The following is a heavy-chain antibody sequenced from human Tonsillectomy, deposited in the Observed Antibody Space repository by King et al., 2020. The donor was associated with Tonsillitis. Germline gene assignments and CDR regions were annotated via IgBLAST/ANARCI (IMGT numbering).Heavy chain of an antibody. CDR3: ARAYYYDTSRTPDY. V-gene: IGHV3-33*05. CDR1: GFTFSTYG. Sequence: VQLVESGGGVVQPGRSLRLSCAASGFTFSTYGIHWVRQAPGKGLEWVALISYDGSNKNYADPVRGRFTISRDTSKNTVYLQMNSLRAEDTAVYYCARAYYYDTSRTPDYWGQGTLITVSS. J-gene: IGHJ4*02. CDR2: ISYDGSNK. D-gene: IGHD3-22*01.